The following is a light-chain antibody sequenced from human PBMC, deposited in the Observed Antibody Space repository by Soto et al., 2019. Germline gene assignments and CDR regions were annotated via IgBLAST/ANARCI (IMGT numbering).Light chain of an antibody. J-gene: IGLJ1*01. Sequence: QSVLTQPASVSGSPGQSITVSCTGTSSDLDYVSWYQQHPGKAPKLIIYEVTDRPSGVSNRFSGSKSGNTASLTISGLQAEDEAEYYCSSYTNINTRACVFGTGTKLTVL. CDR1: SSDLDY. CDR2: EVT. CDR3: SSYTNINTRACV. V-gene: IGLV2-14*01.